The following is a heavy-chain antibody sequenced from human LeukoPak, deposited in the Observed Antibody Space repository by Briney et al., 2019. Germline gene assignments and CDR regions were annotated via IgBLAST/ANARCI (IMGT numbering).Heavy chain of an antibody. CDR3: ARDYDGEYTANFDY. D-gene: IGHD5-18*01. J-gene: IGHJ4*02. Sequence: GGSLRLSCAASGFTFSSYSMNWVRQAPGKGLEWVSSISTSSSYIYYADSVKGRFTISRDNAKNSLYLQMNSLRAENTAVYYCARDYDGEYTANFDYWGQGTLVTVSS. V-gene: IGHV3-21*01. CDR1: GFTFSSYS. CDR2: ISTSSSYI.